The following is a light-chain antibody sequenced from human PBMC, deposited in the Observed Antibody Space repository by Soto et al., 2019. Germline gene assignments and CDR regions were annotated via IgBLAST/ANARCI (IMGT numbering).Light chain of an antibody. CDR2: GAS. CDR1: QSVSSN. V-gene: IGKV3-15*01. J-gene: IGKJ3*01. Sequence: EIVMTQSPATLSVSPGERATLSCRASQSVSSNLAGYQQKPGQAPRLLIYGASTRAAGIPARFSGSGSGTEFTLTISSLQSEDFAVYYCQQYNNWPRGLTFGRGTKVDIK. CDR3: QQYNNWPRGLT.